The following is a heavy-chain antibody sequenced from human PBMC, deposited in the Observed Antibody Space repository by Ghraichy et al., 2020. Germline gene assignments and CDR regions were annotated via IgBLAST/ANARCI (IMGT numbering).Heavy chain of an antibody. J-gene: IGHJ5*02. CDR1: GGSFSDYY. CDR2: INHSGST. D-gene: IGHD2-2*01. V-gene: IGHV4-34*01. CDR3: ARTTGYCTSTTCYSRIWFDP. Sequence: SETLSLTCAVYGGSFSDYYWSWIRQPPGKGLEWIGEINHSGSTSYNPSLKSRVTISVDTSKNQFSLKLKSVAAADTAVYYCARTTGYCTSTTCYSRIWFDPWGQGTLVTVSS.